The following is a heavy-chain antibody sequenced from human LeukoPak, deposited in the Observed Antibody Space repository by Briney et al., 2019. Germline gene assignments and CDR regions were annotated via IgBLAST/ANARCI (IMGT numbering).Heavy chain of an antibody. CDR3: ARLGIAAATNWFDP. CDR2: IYYSGST. Sequence: SETLSLTCTVSGGSISSYYWSWIRQPPGKGLEWIGYIYYSGSTNYNPSLKSRVTISVDTSKNQFSLKLSSVTAADTAVYYCARLGIAAATNWFDPWGQGTLVTVSS. CDR1: GGSISSYY. V-gene: IGHV4-59*08. D-gene: IGHD6-13*01. J-gene: IGHJ5*02.